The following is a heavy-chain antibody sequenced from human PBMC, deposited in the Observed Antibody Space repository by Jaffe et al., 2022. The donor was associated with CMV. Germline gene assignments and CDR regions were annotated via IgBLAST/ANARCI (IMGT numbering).Heavy chain of an antibody. CDR3: ARDRRGYSYGSSSGWWVYFDY. Sequence: EVQLVESGGGLVQPGGSLRLSCAASGFTFSSYSMNWVRQAPGKGLEWVSYISSSSSTIYYADSVKGRFTISRDNAKNSLYLQMNSLRDEDTAVYYCARDRRGYSYGSSSGWWVYFDYWGQGTLVTVSS. D-gene: IGHD5-18*01. CDR2: ISSSSSTI. CDR1: GFTFSSYS. J-gene: IGHJ4*02. V-gene: IGHV3-48*02.